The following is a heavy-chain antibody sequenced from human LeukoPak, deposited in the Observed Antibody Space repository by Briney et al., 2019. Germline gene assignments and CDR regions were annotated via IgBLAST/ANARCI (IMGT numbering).Heavy chain of an antibody. J-gene: IGHJ1*01. Sequence: ASVKVSCKPSGYTFTNYGVHWVRQAPRQSPEWMGWINTGNGNTKSSQKFQDRVTLTRDTSASTAYMELNSLSSEDTAVYYCARVPLDDASRHYYPHWGQGTLVTVSS. D-gene: IGHD3-10*01. CDR3: ARVPLDDASRHYYPH. V-gene: IGHV1-3*04. CDR1: GYTFTNYG. CDR2: INTGNGNT.